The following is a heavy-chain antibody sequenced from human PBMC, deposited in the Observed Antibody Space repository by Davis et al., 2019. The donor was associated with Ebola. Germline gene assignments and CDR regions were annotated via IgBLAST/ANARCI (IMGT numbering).Heavy chain of an antibody. CDR2: IFTGDSDT. J-gene: IGHJ4*02. CDR1: GNSFNSHW. Sequence: GESLKIPCKDSGNSFNSHWIGWVRQLPGKGLEWVGVIFTGDSDTRYSPSFRGQVTISADKSIKTAFLQWSSLKASDTAMYYCALSGYYPTFDYWGQGTLVTVSS. CDR3: ALSGYYPTFDY. D-gene: IGHD3-3*01. V-gene: IGHV5-51*01.